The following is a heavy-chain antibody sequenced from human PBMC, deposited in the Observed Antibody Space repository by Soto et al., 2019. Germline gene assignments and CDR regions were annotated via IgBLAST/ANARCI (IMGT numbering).Heavy chain of an antibody. J-gene: IGHJ6*01. CDR3: ARDLWGYCGTDCYPLDV. CDR1: GGTISRYY. CDR2: MYNTGST. D-gene: IGHD2-21*02. Sequence: QVPLQEAGPGLVKPSETLSLTCTVSGGTISRYYWSWIRQPPGKGLEWIGYMYNTGSTVYNPSFKSRVTISVDTSKNQFSLKLNSVTAADTAVYYCARDLWGYCGTDCYPLDVW. V-gene: IGHV4-59*01.